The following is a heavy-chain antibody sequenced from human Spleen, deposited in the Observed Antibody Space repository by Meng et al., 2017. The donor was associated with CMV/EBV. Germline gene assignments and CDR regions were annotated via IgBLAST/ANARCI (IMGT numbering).Heavy chain of an antibody. Sequence: GGSLRLSCAASGFTFSSYSMNWVRQAPGKGLEWVSSMSRGGSYNYLSDSVKGRVTISRDNAMNSLYLQMDSLRAEDTAVYYCAKGGTIFGGFDYWGQGTLVTVSS. V-gene: IGHV3-21*04. D-gene: IGHD3-3*01. J-gene: IGHJ4*02. CDR3: AKGGTIFGGFDY. CDR2: MSRGGSYN. CDR1: GFTFSSYS.